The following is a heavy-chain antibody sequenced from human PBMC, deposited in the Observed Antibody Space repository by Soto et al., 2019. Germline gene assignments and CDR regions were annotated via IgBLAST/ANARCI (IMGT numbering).Heavy chain of an antibody. J-gene: IGHJ2*01. CDR2: IVVGSGNT. Sequence: QMQLVQSGPEVKKPGTSVKVSCKASGFTFTSSAVQWVRQARGQRLEWIGWIVVGSGNTNYAQKFQERVTITRDMSTSTAYMELSSLRSEDTAVYYCAADANCGGDCDWYFDLWGRGTLVTVSS. CDR3: AADANCGGDCDWYFDL. D-gene: IGHD2-21*02. CDR1: GFTFTSSA. V-gene: IGHV1-58*01.